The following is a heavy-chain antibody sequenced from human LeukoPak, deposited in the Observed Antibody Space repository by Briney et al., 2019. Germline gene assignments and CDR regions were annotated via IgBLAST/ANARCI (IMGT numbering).Heavy chain of an antibody. CDR1: GGSFSGYY. V-gene: IGHV4-34*01. CDR3: ARLAVAGTKDY. CDR2: INHSGST. J-gene: IGHJ4*02. D-gene: IGHD6-19*01. Sequence: SETLSLTCAVYGGSFSGYYWSWIRQPPGKGLEWIGEINHSGSTNYNPSLKSRVTISVDTSKNQFSPKLSSVTAADTAVHYCARLAVAGTKDYWGQGTLVTVSS.